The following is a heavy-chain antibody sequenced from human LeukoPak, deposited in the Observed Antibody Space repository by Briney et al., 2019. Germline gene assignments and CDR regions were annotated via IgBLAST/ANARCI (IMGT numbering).Heavy chain of an antibody. V-gene: IGHV3-30*18. Sequence: PGGSLRLSCAASGFTFSSYGMHWVGQAPGKGLQWVAVISYDGSNKYYADSVKGRFTISRDNSKNTLYLQMNSLRAEDTAVYYCAKDRAVVVPAASYYFDYWGQGTLVTVSS. CDR3: AKDRAVVVPAASYYFDY. CDR1: GFTFSSYG. CDR2: ISYDGSNK. D-gene: IGHD2-2*01. J-gene: IGHJ4*02.